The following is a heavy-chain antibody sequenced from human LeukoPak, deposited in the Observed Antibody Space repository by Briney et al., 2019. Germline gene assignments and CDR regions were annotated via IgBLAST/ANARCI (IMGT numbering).Heavy chain of an antibody. CDR1: GFTFSSYS. D-gene: IGHD5-18*01. CDR2: VTGSGGST. V-gene: IGHV3-23*01. Sequence: GGSLRLSCAASGFTFSSYSMNWVRQAPGKGLEWVSSVTGSGGSTYYAGSVKGRSTISRDNSKHTLYLLMNSLRVEDTAIYYCVSSGGYNYGAVFDHWGQGTLVSVSS. CDR3: VSSGGYNYGAVFDH. J-gene: IGHJ4*01.